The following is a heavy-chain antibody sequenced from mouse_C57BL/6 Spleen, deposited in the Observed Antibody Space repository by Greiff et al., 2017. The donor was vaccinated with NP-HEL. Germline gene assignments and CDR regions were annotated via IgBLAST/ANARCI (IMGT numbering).Heavy chain of an antibody. J-gene: IGHJ4*01. CDR2: IHPNSGST. V-gene: IGHV1-64*01. Sequence: QVQLQQSGAELVKPGASVKLSCKASGYTFTSYWMHWVKQRPGQGLEWIGMIHPNSGSTNYNEKFKSKATLTVDKSSSTAYMQLSSLTSEDSAVYYCARWGAVVATGAMDYWGQGTSVTVSS. D-gene: IGHD1-1*01. CDR3: ARWGAVVATGAMDY. CDR1: GYTFTSYW.